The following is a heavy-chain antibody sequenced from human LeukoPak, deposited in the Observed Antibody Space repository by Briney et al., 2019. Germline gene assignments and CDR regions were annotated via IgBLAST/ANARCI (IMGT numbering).Heavy chain of an antibody. CDR2: IIPIFGTA. D-gene: IGHD6-13*01. J-gene: IGHJ5*02. Sequence: SVKVSCKASRGTFSSYAISWVRQAPGQGLEWMGGIIPIFGTANYAQKFQGRVTITTDESTSTAYMELSSLRSEDTAVYYCAGENRIAAAGYGIWFDPWGQGTLVTVSS. V-gene: IGHV1-69*05. CDR3: AGENRIAAAGYGIWFDP. CDR1: RGTFSSYA.